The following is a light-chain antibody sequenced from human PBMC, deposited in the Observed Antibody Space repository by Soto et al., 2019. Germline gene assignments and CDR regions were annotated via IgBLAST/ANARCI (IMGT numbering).Light chain of an antibody. CDR2: DAS. CDR3: QHYNDWPPYT. V-gene: IGKV3-15*01. J-gene: IGKJ2*01. CDR1: QSVSSK. Sequence: EIVMTQSPTTLSVSPGERATLSCRASQSVSSKLAWYQQKPGQPPRLLIFDASARASGVPARFSGSGSGTEFILTIIVLHSEDSAVYHCQHYNDWPPYTFGQGTKLEMK.